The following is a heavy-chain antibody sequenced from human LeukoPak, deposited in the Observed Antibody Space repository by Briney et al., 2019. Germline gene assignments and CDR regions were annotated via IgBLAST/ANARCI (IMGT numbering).Heavy chain of an antibody. CDR2: ITSSGSTI. CDR1: GFTFSDYY. V-gene: IGHV3-11*01. J-gene: IGHJ4*02. D-gene: IGHD1-26*01. Sequence: GGSLRLSCAASGFTFSDYYMSWIRQIPGKGLEWVAYITSSGSTIYYANSVKGRFTISRDNAQHSLYLQMNSLRAEDTAVYYCAKVRGGATASGKAYYFDYWGQGTLVTVSS. CDR3: AKVRGGATASGKAYYFDY.